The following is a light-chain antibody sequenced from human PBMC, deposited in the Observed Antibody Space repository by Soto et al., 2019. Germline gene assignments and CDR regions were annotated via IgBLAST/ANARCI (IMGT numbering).Light chain of an antibody. CDR3: GTWDSSLSAGV. Sequence: QSVLTQPPSVSATPGQTVTISCSGTAPSIGNHCVSWYQPLPGTAPKLLIYDNDKRPSEIPDRFSGSKSGTSATLGITGLQTGDEADYFCGTWDSSLSAGVFGTGTKVTVL. V-gene: IGLV1-51*01. J-gene: IGLJ1*01. CDR1: APSIGNHC. CDR2: DND.